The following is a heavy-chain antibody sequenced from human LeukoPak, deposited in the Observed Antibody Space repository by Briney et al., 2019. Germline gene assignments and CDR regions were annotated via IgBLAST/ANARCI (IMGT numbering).Heavy chain of an antibody. CDR3: ARDPSRVITIFGVATYYYFDY. V-gene: IGHV1-18*01. CDR1: GYSFPSYG. J-gene: IGHJ4*02. Sequence: GASVKVSCKASGYSFPSYGISWVRQAPGQGLEWMGWISAYNGNTNYAQKLQGRVTMTTDTSTSTAYMELRSLRSDDTAVYYCARDPSRVITIFGVATYYYFDYWGQGTLVTVSS. CDR2: ISAYNGNT. D-gene: IGHD3-3*01.